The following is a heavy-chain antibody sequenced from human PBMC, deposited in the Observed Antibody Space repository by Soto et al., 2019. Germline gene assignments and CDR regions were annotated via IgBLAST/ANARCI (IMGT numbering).Heavy chain of an antibody. Sequence: SETLSLTXTVSGDSISGGASFWSWIRQPPGKGLEWIANVYYSGSSYYNPSLKSRLTISVDTTKNQFSLQLKSMTAADTAVYYCAKLSCTSSTCYFPGWFDPWGQGTLVTVSS. V-gene: IGHV4-31*02. CDR1: GDSISGGASF. D-gene: IGHD2-2*01. J-gene: IGHJ5*02. CDR3: AKLSCTSSTCYFPGWFDP. CDR2: VYYSGSS.